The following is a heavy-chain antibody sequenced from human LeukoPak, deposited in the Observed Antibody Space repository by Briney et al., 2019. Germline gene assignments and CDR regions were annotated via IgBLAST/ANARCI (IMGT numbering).Heavy chain of an antibody. D-gene: IGHD2-2*01. V-gene: IGHV1-2*02. CDR2: INPNSGGT. CDR3: ARDVGEYCSSTNCYASHY. Sequence: ASVKVSCKASGYTFTGYYMHWVRQAPGQGLEWMGWINPNSGGTNYAQKFQGRVTMTRDTSISTAYMELSSLRSDDTTVYYCARDVGEYCSSTNCYASHYWGQGTLVTVSS. CDR1: GYTFTGYY. J-gene: IGHJ4*02.